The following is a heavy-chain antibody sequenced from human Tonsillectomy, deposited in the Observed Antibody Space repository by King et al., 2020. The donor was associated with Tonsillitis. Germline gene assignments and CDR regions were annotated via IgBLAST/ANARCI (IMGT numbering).Heavy chain of an antibody. J-gene: IGHJ6*02. CDR1: GFNFSTFG. D-gene: IGHD2-15*01. V-gene: IGHV3-33*05. CDR2: ISYDGSDQ. Sequence: QVQLVESGGGVVQPGRSLRLSCGASGFNFSTFGMHWVRQAPGRGLEWVALISYDGSDQYYADSVKGRFTISRDNSKHTLYLRMNFLRAEDTAMYYCVRGGNIIVWDDYFYYGMDVWGRGTTVAVSS. CDR3: VRGGNIIVWDDYFYYGMDV.